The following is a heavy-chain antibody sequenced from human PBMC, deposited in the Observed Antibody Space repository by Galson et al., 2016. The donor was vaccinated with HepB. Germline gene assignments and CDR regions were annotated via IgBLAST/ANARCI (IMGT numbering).Heavy chain of an antibody. J-gene: IGHJ4*02. CDR3: ENMKRTSPYWSVTNCFSRLWGPPFDY. CDR2: ISYDGSFK. D-gene: IGHD2-2*01. V-gene: IGHV3-30*18. CDR1: GFIFSNYG. Sequence: SLRLSCAASGFIFSNYGMHWVRQAPGKGLEWVAVISYDGSFKYYADAVNGRFTISRDNSRSTLYLQMNSLRTEDTAGYYFENMKRTSPYWSVTNCFSRLWGPPFDYWGQGTLVTISS.